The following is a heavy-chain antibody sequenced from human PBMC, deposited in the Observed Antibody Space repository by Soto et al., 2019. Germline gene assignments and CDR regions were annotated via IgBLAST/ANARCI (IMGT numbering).Heavy chain of an antibody. D-gene: IGHD1-1*01. CDR3: ARIPSTGPYYSDY. CDR2: IYPGDSDT. Sequence: GEPLKISCKGSVYTFTSYCMGWVRQMPGKGLEWMGIIYPGDSDTRYSPSFQGQVTISADKSTSTAHLQWSSLKASDTAMYYCARIPSTGPYYSDYWGQGTLVNVSS. CDR1: VYTFTSYC. V-gene: IGHV5-51*01. J-gene: IGHJ4*02.